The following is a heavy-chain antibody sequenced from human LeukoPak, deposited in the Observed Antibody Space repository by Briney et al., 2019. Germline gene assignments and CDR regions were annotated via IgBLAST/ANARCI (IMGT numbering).Heavy chain of an antibody. CDR1: GGTFSSYA. V-gene: IGHV1-69*05. J-gene: IGHJ4*02. CDR3: ARDGRGYSYGEFDFDY. CDR2: IIPIFGTA. D-gene: IGHD5-18*01. Sequence: ASVKVSCKASGGTFSSYAISWVRQAPGQGLEWMGRIIPIFGTANYAQEFQGRVTITTDESTSTAYMELSSLRSEDTAVYYCARDGRGYSYGEFDFDYWGQGTLVTVSS.